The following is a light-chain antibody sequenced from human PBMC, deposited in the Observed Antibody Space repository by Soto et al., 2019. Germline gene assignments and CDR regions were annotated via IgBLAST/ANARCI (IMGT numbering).Light chain of an antibody. Sequence: DIQMTQSPSSLSASVGDRVTITCQASQDIIYFLNWYQQKPGKAPKLLIYDASNLEPGVPSRFSGSGSGAHFSLTISSLQPEDIATYYCQHYDNLPLYTFGQGTKVDIK. CDR3: QHYDNLPLYT. V-gene: IGKV1-33*01. J-gene: IGKJ2*01. CDR2: DAS. CDR1: QDIIYF.